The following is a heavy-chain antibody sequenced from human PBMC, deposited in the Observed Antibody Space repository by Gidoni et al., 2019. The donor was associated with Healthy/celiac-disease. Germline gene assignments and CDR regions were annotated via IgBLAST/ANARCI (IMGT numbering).Heavy chain of an antibody. D-gene: IGHD4-17*01. Sequence: EVQLVESGGGLVQPGGSLKLSCAASGFTFSGPAMHWVRQASGKGLEWVGRIRRKANSYATTYVASVKGRFTISRDDSKNTAYLQMNSLKIEDTAVYYCTTAITVTTIDYWGQGTLVTVSS. V-gene: IGHV3-73*02. CDR1: GFTFSGPA. CDR2: IRRKANSYAT. J-gene: IGHJ4*02. CDR3: TTAITVTTIDY.